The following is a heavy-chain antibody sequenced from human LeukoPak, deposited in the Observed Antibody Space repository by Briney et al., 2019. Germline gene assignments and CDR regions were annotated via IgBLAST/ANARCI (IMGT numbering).Heavy chain of an antibody. CDR2: IYYSGST. Sequence: SETLSLTCTVSGGSISSSSYYWGWIRQPPGKGLEWIGSIYYSGSTYYNPSLKSRVTISVDTSKNQFSLKLSSVTAAGTAVYYCASEGVGMIVSDYWGQGTLVTVSS. D-gene: IGHD3-22*01. CDR3: ASEGVGMIVSDY. J-gene: IGHJ4*02. V-gene: IGHV4-39*07. CDR1: GGSISSSSYY.